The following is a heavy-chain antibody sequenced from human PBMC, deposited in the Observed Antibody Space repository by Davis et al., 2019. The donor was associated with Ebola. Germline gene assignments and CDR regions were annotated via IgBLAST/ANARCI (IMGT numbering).Heavy chain of an antibody. Sequence: GGSLRLSCSASGFGFNYYGIHWVRQAPGKGLEWVAVISSDGNNKYYVDSVKSRFTISRDNAKNSLYLQMNSLRAEDTAVYYCARGEGIQLWFGWFDPWGQGTLVTVSS. CDR2: ISSDGNNK. J-gene: IGHJ5*02. CDR3: ARGEGIQLWFGWFDP. CDR1: GFGFNYYG. V-gene: IGHV3-30*03. D-gene: IGHD5-18*01.